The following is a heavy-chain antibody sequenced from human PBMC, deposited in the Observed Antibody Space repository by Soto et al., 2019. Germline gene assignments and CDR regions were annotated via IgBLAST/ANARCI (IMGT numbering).Heavy chain of an antibody. CDR1: GGSISRYY. J-gene: IGHJ5*02. D-gene: IGHD3-3*01. Sequence: QVQLQESGPGLVKPSETLSLTCTVSGGSISRYYWSWIRQPPGKGLEWIRYIYYSGSTNYNPSLKSRVTISVDTSKTQFSLKLSSVTAADTAVYYCARGVGKFLEWSISWFDPWGQGTLVTVSS. CDR2: IYYSGST. CDR3: ARGVGKFLEWSISWFDP. V-gene: IGHV4-59*01.